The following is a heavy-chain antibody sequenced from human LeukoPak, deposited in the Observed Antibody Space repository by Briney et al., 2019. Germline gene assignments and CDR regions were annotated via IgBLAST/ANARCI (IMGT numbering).Heavy chain of an antibody. CDR2: INTSGNT. Sequence: PSETLSLTCTVSGGSISGYYWTWIRQPAGKGLEWIGRINTSGNTNYNPSLKSRVTMSTDTSKHQFSLILNSVTAADTAVYYCAREGRSSSSGYWGQGILVTVSS. D-gene: IGHD6-6*01. CDR1: GGSISGYY. V-gene: IGHV4-4*07. CDR3: AREGRSSSSGY. J-gene: IGHJ4*02.